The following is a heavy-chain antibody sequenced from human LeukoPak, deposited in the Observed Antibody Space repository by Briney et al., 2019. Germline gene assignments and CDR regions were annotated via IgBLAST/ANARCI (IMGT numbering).Heavy chain of an antibody. CDR3: AREMGGVWYDSSGYYDY. D-gene: IGHD3-22*01. CDR1: GFTFSSYW. Sequence: GGSLRLSCAASGFTFSSYWMSWVRQAPGKELEWVANIKQDGSEKYYVDSVKGRFTISRDNAKNSLYLQMNSLRAEDTAVYYCAREMGGVWYDSSGYYDYWGQGTLVTVSS. CDR2: IKQDGSEK. V-gene: IGHV3-7*01. J-gene: IGHJ4*02.